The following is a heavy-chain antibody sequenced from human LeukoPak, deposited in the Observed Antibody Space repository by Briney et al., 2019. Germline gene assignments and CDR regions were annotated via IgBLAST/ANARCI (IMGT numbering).Heavy chain of an antibody. CDR2: IYYSVTT. CDR1: VGSISIYY. D-gene: IGHD5-18*01. Sequence: KPSETLSLTCAVSVGSISIYYGSWIRQPPGKGLEWIRYIYYSVTTTYNPTIQSRVTISVDKSKNQLSLKLSSVTAADTAVYYCARDVNTAVGSDSWGQGTLVTVSS. V-gene: IGHV4-59*01. CDR3: ARDVNTAVGSDS. J-gene: IGHJ4*02.